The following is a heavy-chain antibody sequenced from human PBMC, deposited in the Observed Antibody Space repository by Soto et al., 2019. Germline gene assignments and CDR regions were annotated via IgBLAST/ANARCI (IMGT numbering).Heavy chain of an antibody. V-gene: IGHV3-23*01. J-gene: IGHJ4*02. Sequence: GGSLRLSCAASGFTFSSYAMSWVRQAPGKGLEWVSAISGSGGSTYYADSVKGRFTISRDNSKNTLYLQMNSLRAEDTAVYYCAKDDPPHYYDSSGYLQTHFDYWGQGTLVTVSS. CDR1: GFTFSSYA. CDR3: AKDDPPHYYDSSGYLQTHFDY. D-gene: IGHD3-22*01. CDR2: ISGSGGST.